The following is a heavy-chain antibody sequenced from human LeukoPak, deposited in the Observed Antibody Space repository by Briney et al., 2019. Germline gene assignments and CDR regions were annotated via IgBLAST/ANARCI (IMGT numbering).Heavy chain of an antibody. Sequence: SETLSLTCAVYGGSFSGYYWSWIRQPPGKGLEWIGEINHSGSTIYNPSLKSRVTISVDTSKNQFSLKLSSVTAADTAVYYCCSYGLDAFDIWGQGTMVTVSS. J-gene: IGHJ3*02. CDR1: GGSFSGYY. V-gene: IGHV4-34*01. CDR3: CSYGLDAFDI. D-gene: IGHD2-15*01. CDR2: INHSGST.